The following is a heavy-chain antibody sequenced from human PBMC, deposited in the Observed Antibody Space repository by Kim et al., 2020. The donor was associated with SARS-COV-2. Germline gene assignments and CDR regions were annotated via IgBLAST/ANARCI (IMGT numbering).Heavy chain of an antibody. D-gene: IGHD3-16*01. J-gene: IGHJ6*02. V-gene: IGHV4-31*02. CDR3: ARVPGGYYYYGMDV. Sequence: PSHKSRVTISGDTSKNQFSLKLSSETAADTAVYYCARVPGGYYYYGMDVWGQGTTVTVSS.